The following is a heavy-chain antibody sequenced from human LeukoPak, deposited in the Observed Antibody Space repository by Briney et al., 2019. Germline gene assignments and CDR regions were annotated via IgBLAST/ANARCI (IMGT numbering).Heavy chain of an antibody. D-gene: IGHD3-16*01. CDR2: ISYDGSNK. V-gene: IGHV3-30*03. CDR1: GFTFSSYG. CDR3: ATRGLDY. J-gene: IGHJ4*02. Sequence: GGSLRLSCAASGFTFSSYGMHWVRQAPGKGLEWVVVISYDGSNKYYADSVKGRFTISRDNSKNTLYLQMNSLRAEDTAVYYCATRGLDYWGQGTLVTVSS.